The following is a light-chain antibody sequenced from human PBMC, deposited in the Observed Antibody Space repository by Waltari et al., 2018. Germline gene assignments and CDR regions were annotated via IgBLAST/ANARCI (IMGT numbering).Light chain of an antibody. CDR1: SRDIGGYDY. Sequence: QSALTQPPSASGSPGQAVTISCTGTSRDIGGYDYVSWYQQHPGKAPKLMIYEVTKRPSGVPGRFSGSKSGDTASLTVSGLQAEDEADYYCSSYAGSNNFVVFGGGTKVTVL. CDR2: EVT. V-gene: IGLV2-8*01. CDR3: SSYAGSNNFVV. J-gene: IGLJ2*01.